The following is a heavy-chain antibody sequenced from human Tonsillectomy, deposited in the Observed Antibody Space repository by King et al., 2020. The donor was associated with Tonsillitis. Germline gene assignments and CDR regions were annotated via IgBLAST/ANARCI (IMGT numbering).Heavy chain of an antibody. CDR2: IRSKAYGGTT. CDR1: GFTFGDYA. Sequence: VQLVESGGGLVQPGRSLRLSCTASGFTFGDYAMSWFRQAPGKGLEWVGFIRSKAYGGTTEYAASVKGSFTISRDASKSIAYLQMNSLKTKDTAVYYCTRGAGSGSYYNPYYYYGMDGCGQGTTVSASS. CDR3: TRGAGSGSYYNPYYYYGMDG. D-gene: IGHD3-10*01. J-gene: IGHJ6*02. V-gene: IGHV3-49*03.